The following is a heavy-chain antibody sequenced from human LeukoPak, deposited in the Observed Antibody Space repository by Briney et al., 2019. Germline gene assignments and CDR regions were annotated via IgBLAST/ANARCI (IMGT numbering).Heavy chain of an antibody. CDR3: ARGAVGSGYDSVAS. D-gene: IGHD5-12*01. CDR2: IYYTLNT. CDR1: GGSISSSYYY. Sequence: SETLSLTCTISGGSISSSYYYGAWIRQPPGKGLEWIGTIYYTLNTYYNPSLKSRVTISIDTSKTQFSLRLNSVTAADTAVYYCARGAVGSGYDSVASWGQGSLVNVSS. V-gene: IGHV4-39*01. J-gene: IGHJ4*02.